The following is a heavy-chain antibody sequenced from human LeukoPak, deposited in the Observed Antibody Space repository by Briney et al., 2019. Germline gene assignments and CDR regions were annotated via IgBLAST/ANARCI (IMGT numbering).Heavy chain of an antibody. CDR1: GFTFTSYS. J-gene: IGHJ4*02. D-gene: IGHD2-21*02. Sequence: GGSLRLSCAASGFTFTSYSMNWVRQAPGKGLEWVSYIGTTSGAIYYADSVKGRFTISRDSAKNSLYLQMNSLRAEDTAVYYCARFRTWGDKAFDYWGQGTLVTVSS. V-gene: IGHV3-48*01. CDR3: ARFRTWGDKAFDY. CDR2: IGTTSGAI.